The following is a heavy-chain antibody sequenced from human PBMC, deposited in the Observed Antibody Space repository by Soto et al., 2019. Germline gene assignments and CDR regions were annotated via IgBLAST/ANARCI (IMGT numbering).Heavy chain of an antibody. Sequence: SETLSLTCTVSGGSISSYYWSWIRQPPGKGLEWIGYIYYSGSTYYNPSLKSRVTISVDTSKNQFSLKLSSVTAADTAVYYCARDRSGSSVFYYYYMDVWGKGTTVTVSS. V-gene: IGHV4-59*12. J-gene: IGHJ6*03. D-gene: IGHD6-6*01. CDR3: ARDRSGSSVFYYYYMDV. CDR1: GGSISSYY. CDR2: IYYSGST.